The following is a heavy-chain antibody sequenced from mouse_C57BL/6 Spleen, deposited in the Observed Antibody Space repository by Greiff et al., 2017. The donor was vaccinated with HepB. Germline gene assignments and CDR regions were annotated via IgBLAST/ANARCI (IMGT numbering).Heavy chain of an antibody. CDR2: IYPGSGST. Sequence: VQLQQPGAELVKPGASVKMSCKASGYTFTSYWITWVKQRPGQGLEWIGDIYPGSGSTNYNEKFKSKATLTVDTSSSTAYMQLSSLTSEDSAVYYCARGDDGYYGGFLYYYAMDYWGQGTSVTVSS. CDR1: GYTFTSYW. V-gene: IGHV1-55*01. J-gene: IGHJ4*01. CDR3: ARGDDGYYGGFLYYYAMDY. D-gene: IGHD2-3*01.